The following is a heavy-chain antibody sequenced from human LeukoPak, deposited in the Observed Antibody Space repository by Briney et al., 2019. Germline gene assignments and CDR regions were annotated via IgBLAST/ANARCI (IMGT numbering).Heavy chain of an antibody. CDR1: GFIFSNYW. Sequence: PGGSLRLSCAASGFIFSNYWMHWVRQAPGKGLVWVSRIYSDGSSTTYADSVKGRFTISRDNAKSTLDLQMNSLRAEDTAVYYCAGGFSYGRFDFWGRGTLVTVSS. CDR2: IYSDGSST. J-gene: IGHJ4*02. D-gene: IGHD5-18*01. CDR3: AGGFSYGRFDF. V-gene: IGHV3-74*01.